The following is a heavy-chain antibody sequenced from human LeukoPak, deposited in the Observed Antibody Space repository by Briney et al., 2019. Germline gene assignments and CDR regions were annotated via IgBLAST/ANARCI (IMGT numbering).Heavy chain of an antibody. CDR1: GFTFSSYS. CDR2: ISRSSSTI. D-gene: IGHD2-2*03. CDR3: ARAGAGYCSTTSCYYFDY. V-gene: IGHV3-48*01. Sequence: GGSLRLSCVASGFTFSSYSMSWVRQAPGKGLEWVSYISRSSSTIYYAGSVKGRFTISRDNGKNSLYLQMNSLRAEDTAVYYCARAGAGYCSTTSCYYFDYWGQGTLVTVSS. J-gene: IGHJ4*02.